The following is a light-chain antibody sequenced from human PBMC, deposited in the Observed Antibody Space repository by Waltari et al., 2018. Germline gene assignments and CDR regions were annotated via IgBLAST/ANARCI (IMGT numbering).Light chain of an antibody. CDR3: HSRDTISTRV. J-gene: IGLJ3*02. CDR2: GQD. V-gene: IGLV3-19*01. Sequence: SSELTQDPAVSVAWGQTVRITCQGESLRRYYASWYQQRPGQAPRLVLYGQDNRPSGIPDRFAGSTSGDTTSLTITGAQAEDEADYYCHSRDTISTRVFGGGTRLTV. CDR1: SLRRYY.